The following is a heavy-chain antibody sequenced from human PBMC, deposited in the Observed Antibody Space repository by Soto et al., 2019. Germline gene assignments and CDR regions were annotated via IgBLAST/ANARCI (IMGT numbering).Heavy chain of an antibody. Sequence: SVKVSCKASGCTFSSYAISWVRQAPGQGLEWMGGIIPIFGTANYAQKFQGRVTITADESTSTAYMELSSLRSEDTAVYSCARERDRSYCSGGSCYFDYWGQGSLIAVSS. CDR1: GCTFSSYA. CDR3: ARERDRSYCSGGSCYFDY. V-gene: IGHV1-69*13. J-gene: IGHJ4*02. CDR2: IIPIFGTA. D-gene: IGHD2-15*01.